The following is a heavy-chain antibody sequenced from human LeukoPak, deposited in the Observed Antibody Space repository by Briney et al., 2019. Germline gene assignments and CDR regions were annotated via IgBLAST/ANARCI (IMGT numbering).Heavy chain of an antibody. CDR2: IYYSGST. Sequence: PSETLSLTCTVSGGSISSYYWSWIRQPPGKGLEWIGYIYYSGSTNYNPSLKSRVTISVDTSKNQFSLKLSSVTAADTAVYYCARAPSSSWPYYYGTDVWGQGTTVTVSS. J-gene: IGHJ6*02. CDR1: GGSISSYY. V-gene: IGHV4-59*01. D-gene: IGHD6-13*01. CDR3: ARAPSSSWPYYYGTDV.